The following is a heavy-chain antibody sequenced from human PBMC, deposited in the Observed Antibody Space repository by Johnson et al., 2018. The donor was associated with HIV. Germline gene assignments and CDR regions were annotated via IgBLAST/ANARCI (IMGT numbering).Heavy chain of an antibody. V-gene: IGHV3-30-3*02. CDR2: ISYDGSNK. Sequence: QVQLVESGGGVVQPGRSLRLSCSASGFTFSSYAMHWVRQAPGKGLEWVAVISYDGSNKYYADSVKGRFTISRDNSKNTLYLQMNSLRAEDTAVYHCTKFVGFCSGGGCYTPGDVWGQGTVVTVSS. CDR1: GFTFSSYA. CDR3: TKFVGFCSGGGCYTPGDV. D-gene: IGHD2-15*01. J-gene: IGHJ3*01.